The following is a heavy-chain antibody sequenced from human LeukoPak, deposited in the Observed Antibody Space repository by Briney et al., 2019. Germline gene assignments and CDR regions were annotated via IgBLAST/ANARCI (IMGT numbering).Heavy chain of an antibody. V-gene: IGHV1-69*13. CDR3: ARGGQWLPDAFDI. CDR1: GGTFSSYA. D-gene: IGHD5-12*01. CDR2: IIPIFGTA. Sequence: SVRVSCKASGGTFSSYAISWVRQAPGQGLEWMGGIIPIFGTANYAQKFQGRVTITADESTSTAYMELSSLRSEDTAVYYCARGGQWLPDAFDIWGQGTMVTVSS. J-gene: IGHJ3*02.